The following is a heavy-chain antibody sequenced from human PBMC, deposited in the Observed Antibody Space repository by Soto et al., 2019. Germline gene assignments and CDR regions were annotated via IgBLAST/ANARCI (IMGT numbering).Heavy chain of an antibody. CDR2: IIPIFGTA. D-gene: IGHD6-13*01. J-gene: IGHJ4*01. CDR3: ARRIPTAGLFDY. Sequence: SVKVSCKASGGTFSSYAISWVRQAPGQGLEWMGGIIPIFGTANYAQKFQGRVTITADESTSTAYMELSSLRSEDTAVYYCARRIPTAGLFDYWGHGTLVTVSS. CDR1: GGTFSSYA. V-gene: IGHV1-69*13.